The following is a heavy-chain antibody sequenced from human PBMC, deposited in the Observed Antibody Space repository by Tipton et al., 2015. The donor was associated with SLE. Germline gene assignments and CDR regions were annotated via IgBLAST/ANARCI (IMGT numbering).Heavy chain of an antibody. Sequence: QLVQSGAEVEKPGASVKDSCKASGYTFTSYGISWVRQAPGQGLEWMGWINTNSGGTNYAQKFQGRVTMTRDTSISTAYMELSRLRSDDTAVYYCARIVGATDSGYYYYYMDVWGKGTTVTVSS. J-gene: IGHJ6*03. D-gene: IGHD1-26*01. CDR3: ARIVGATDSGYYYYYMDV. V-gene: IGHV1-2*02. CDR2: INTNSGGT. CDR1: GYTFTSYG.